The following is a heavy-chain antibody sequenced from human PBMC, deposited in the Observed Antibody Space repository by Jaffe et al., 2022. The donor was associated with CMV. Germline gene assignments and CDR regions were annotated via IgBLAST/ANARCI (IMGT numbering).Heavy chain of an antibody. Sequence: QVQLQESGPGLVKPSETLSLTCTVSGGSISSYYWSWIRQPPGKGLEWIGYIYYSGSTNYNPSLKSRVTISVDTSKNQFSLKLSSVTAADTAVYYCARVPLPSGYYKPHFDYWGQGTLVTVSS. CDR2: IYYSGST. CDR1: GGSISSYY. CDR3: ARVPLPSGYYKPHFDY. D-gene: IGHD3-3*01. V-gene: IGHV4-59*01. J-gene: IGHJ4*02.